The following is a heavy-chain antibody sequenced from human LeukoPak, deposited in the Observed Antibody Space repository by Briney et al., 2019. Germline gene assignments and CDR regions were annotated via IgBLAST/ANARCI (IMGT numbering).Heavy chain of an antibody. CDR2: INHSGST. J-gene: IGHJ5*02. V-gene: IGHV4-34*01. CDR1: GGSFSGYY. Sequence: SETLSLTCAVYGGSFSGYYWSWIRQPPGKGLEWIGEINHSGSTNYNPSLKSRVTISVDTSKNQFSLKLSSVTAADTAVYYCARGYQQFDPSGQGTLVTVFS. CDR3: ARGYQQFDP.